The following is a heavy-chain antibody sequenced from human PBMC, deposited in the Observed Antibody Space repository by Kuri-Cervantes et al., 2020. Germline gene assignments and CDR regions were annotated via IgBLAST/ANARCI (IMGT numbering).Heavy chain of an antibody. CDR1: GYSISSGYY. CDR3: VRGRPWFRELFSEDGSFDI. CDR2: IYHSGST. V-gene: IGHV4-38-2*01. J-gene: IGHJ3*02. Sequence: SQTLSLTCAVSGYSISSGYYWGWIRQPPGKGLEWIGSIYHSGSTYYNPSFKSRVTISVDTSKNQFSLKLSSVTAADTAVYYCVRGRPWFRELFSEDGSFDIWGQGTVVTVSS. D-gene: IGHD3-10*01.